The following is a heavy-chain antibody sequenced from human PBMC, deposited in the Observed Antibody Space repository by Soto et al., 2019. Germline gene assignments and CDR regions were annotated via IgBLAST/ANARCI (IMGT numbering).Heavy chain of an antibody. CDR3: ARALGKYYDFWSGYPTQFAY. CDR2: ISAYNGNT. J-gene: IGHJ4*02. Sequence: GASVKVSCKASGYTFTSYGISWVRQAPGQGLEWMGWISAYNGNTNYAQKLQGRVTMTTDTSTSTAYMELRSLRSDDTAVYYCARALGKYYDFWSGYPTQFAYWGQGTLVTVSS. CDR1: GYTFTSYG. V-gene: IGHV1-18*01. D-gene: IGHD3-3*01.